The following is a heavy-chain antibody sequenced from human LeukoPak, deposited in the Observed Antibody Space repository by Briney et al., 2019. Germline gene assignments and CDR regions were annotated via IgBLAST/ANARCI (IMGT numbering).Heavy chain of an antibody. CDR3: ARVQGCSSTSCQTYYYYMDV. CDR1: GYTFTGYY. J-gene: IGHJ6*03. D-gene: IGHD2-2*01. V-gene: IGHV1-2*02. CDR2: INPNSGGT. Sequence: ASVKVSCKAYGYTFTGYYMHWVRQAPGQGLEWMGWINPNSGGTNYAQKFQGRVTMTRDTSISTAYMELSRLRSDDTAVYYCARVQGCSSTSCQTYYYYMDVWGKGTTVTVSS.